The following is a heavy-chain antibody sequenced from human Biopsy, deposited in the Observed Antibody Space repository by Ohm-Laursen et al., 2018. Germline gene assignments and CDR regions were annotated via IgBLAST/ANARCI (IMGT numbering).Heavy chain of an antibody. D-gene: IGHD3-9*01. J-gene: IGHJ1*01. V-gene: IGHV1-69*06. CDR2: NIPILGTG. Sequence: SSVKVSCKVPGGTFSNYGVNWVRQAPGQGLEWLGGNIPILGTGNYAQKFQDRVTVAADTPTSTATMELRSLRSDDTAVYYCATKLTGYFHHWGQGTLVTVSS. CDR1: GGTFSNYG. CDR3: ATKLTGYFHH.